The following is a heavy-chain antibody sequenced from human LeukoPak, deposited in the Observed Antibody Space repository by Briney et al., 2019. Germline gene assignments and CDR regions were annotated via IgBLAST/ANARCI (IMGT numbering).Heavy chain of an antibody. V-gene: IGHV1-2*02. J-gene: IGHJ4*02. CDR3: ARGPATGDFDY. Sequence: ASVKVSCKASGYTFTAIYIHWVRQTPGQGLEWMGWINPNSGGTNFAQKFQGRVTMTRDTSISTAYIELIWLGSDGTAVYYCARGPATGDFDYWGQGTLVTVCS. CDR2: INPNSGGT. CDR1: GYTFTAIY. D-gene: IGHD7-27*01.